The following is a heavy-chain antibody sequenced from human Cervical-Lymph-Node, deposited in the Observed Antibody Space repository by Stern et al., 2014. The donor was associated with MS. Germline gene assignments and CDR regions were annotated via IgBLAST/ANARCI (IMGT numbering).Heavy chain of an antibody. V-gene: IGHV2-70*04. CDR2: IDWNDKT. J-gene: IGHJ4*02. CDR3: ARMMGSGYRHYFDY. CDR1: GFSLVTSGVR. D-gene: IGHD3-3*01. Sequence: QVTLKESGPALVKPTQTLTLTCTFSGFSLVTSGVRVSWIRQPPGKALEWIARIDWNDKTFYNTSLMTRLTISKDTSKNQVVLTMTNVDPVDTATYYCARMMGSGYRHYFDYWGQGTPVTVS.